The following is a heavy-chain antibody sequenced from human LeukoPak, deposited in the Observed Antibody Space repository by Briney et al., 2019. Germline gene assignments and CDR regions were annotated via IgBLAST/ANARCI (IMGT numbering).Heavy chain of an antibody. CDR1: GFTFSSYG. J-gene: IGHJ6*02. CDR3: AKRGTRATHGMDV. V-gene: IGHV3-33*06. D-gene: IGHD3-16*01. Sequence: GGSLRLSCAASGFTFSSYGIHWVRQTPGKGLEWVAIVWYDGKNKFYGDSVKGRFTISRDNSKNTVDLQMNSLRVEDTAVYYCAKRGTRATHGMDVWGQGTTVTVSS. CDR2: VWYDGKNK.